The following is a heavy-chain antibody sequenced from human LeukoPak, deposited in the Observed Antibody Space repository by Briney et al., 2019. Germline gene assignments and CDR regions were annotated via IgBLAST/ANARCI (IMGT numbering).Heavy chain of an antibody. Sequence: GGSLRLSCTASGFSFINAWMSWVRQAPGKGLEWVARIKSKADGGTTDYIAPVQGRFSISRDDSKYTVYLQMNSLKTEDSGVYYCTTFLSFNDYWHWGQGTLVSVSS. D-gene: IGHD5/OR15-5a*01. J-gene: IGHJ1*01. CDR3: TTFLSFNDYWH. V-gene: IGHV3-15*01. CDR1: GFSFINAW. CDR2: IKSKADGGTT.